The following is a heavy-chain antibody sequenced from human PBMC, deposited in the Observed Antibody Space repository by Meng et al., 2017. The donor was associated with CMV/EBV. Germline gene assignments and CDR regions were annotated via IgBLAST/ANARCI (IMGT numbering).Heavy chain of an antibody. CDR3: ARRHSGSYYFDP. D-gene: IGHD1-26*01. V-gene: IGHV4-39*01. CDR2: IYYSGST. J-gene: IGHJ5*02. CDR1: GGSISSSSYY. Sequence: SETLSLTCTVSGGSISSSSYYWGWIRQPPGKGLEWIGSIYYSGSTYYNPSLKSRVTISVDTSKNQFSLKLSSVTAADTAVYYCARRHSGSYYFDPWGQGTLVIVSS.